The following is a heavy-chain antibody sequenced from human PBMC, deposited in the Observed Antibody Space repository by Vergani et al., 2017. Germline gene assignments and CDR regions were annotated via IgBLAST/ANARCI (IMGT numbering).Heavy chain of an antibody. CDR2: FYPGDSNT. V-gene: IGHV5-51*01. D-gene: IGHD3-10*01. J-gene: IGHJ6*02. CDR1: GYSFTNYW. Sequence: EVQLVQSGAEVKKPGESLKISCKCSGYSFTNYWIAWVRQMPGKGLEWMGIFYPGDSNTRYSPSFQGQVTFSADKSISTAYLQWSSLKASDTAIYYCAKYHGSGRNGRDVWGQGTTVAVS. CDR3: AKYHGSGRNGRDV.